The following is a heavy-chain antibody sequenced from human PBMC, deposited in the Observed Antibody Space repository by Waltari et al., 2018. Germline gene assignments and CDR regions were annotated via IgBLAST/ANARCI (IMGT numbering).Heavy chain of an antibody. CDR1: GGTFSRYA. CDR3: ASTYCGGDCYPNYYYGMDV. V-gene: IGHV1-69*08. CDR2: IIPIFGTA. J-gene: IGHJ6*02. D-gene: IGHD2-21*01. Sequence: QVQLVQSGAEVKKPGSSVKVSCKASGGTFSRYAISWVRQAPGPGLEWMGRIIPIFGTANYAQKFQGRVTITADKSTSTAYMELSSLRSEDTAVYYCASTYCGGDCYPNYYYGMDVWGQGTTVTVSS.